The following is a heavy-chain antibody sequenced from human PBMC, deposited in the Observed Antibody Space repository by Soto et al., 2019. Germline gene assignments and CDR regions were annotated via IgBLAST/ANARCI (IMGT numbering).Heavy chain of an antibody. J-gene: IGHJ5*02. Sequence: PGGSLRLSCAASGFTFSSYSMNWVRQAPGKGLEWVSYISSCSSTIYYADSVKGRFTISRDNAKNSLYLQMNSLRDEDTAVYYCARESRFLEWLSLNWFDPWGQGTLVTVSS. D-gene: IGHD3-3*01. V-gene: IGHV3-48*02. CDR3: ARESRFLEWLSLNWFDP. CDR2: ISSCSSTI. CDR1: GFTFSSYS.